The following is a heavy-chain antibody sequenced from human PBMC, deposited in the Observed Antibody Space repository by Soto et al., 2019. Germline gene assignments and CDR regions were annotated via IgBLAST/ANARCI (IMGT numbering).Heavy chain of an antibody. CDR2: IYYSGDT. CDR1: GDSIISGDYY. Sequence: SETLSLTCTVSGDSIISGDYYWSWIRQTPGKGLEWIGYIYYSGDTNYNPSLKSRVIISVDTSKNQFSLKLSSVTAADTAVYYCAREGALLYDGNPDYYYTMGVWGQGTTVTVSS. CDR3: AREGALLYDGNPDYYYTMGV. D-gene: IGHD5-12*01. V-gene: IGHV4-30-4*01. J-gene: IGHJ6*02.